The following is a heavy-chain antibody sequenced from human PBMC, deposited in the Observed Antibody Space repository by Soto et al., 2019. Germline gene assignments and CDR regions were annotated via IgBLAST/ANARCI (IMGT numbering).Heavy chain of an antibody. CDR1: GYTFTSYG. CDR2: ISAYNGNT. Sequence: ASVKVSCKASGYTFTSYGISWVRQAPGQGLEWMGWISAYNGNTNYAQKLQGRVTMTTDTSTSTAYMELRSLRSDDTAVYYCARDGYSYYDSSAINWFDTWGQGTLVTVSS. D-gene: IGHD3-22*01. CDR3: ARDGYSYYDSSAINWFDT. V-gene: IGHV1-18*04. J-gene: IGHJ5*02.